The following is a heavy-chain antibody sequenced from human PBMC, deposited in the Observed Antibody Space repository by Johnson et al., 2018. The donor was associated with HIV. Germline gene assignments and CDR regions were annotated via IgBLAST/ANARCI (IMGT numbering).Heavy chain of an antibody. CDR3: AKDKDAFDI. J-gene: IGHJ3*02. CDR2: IWYDGSNK. V-gene: IGHV3-33*06. CDR1: GFNFSSYG. Sequence: QVQLVESGGGVVQPGRSLRLSCAASGFNFSSYGMHWVRQAPGKGLEWVAVIWYDGSNKYYADSVKGRFTISRDNSKNTLYLQMNSLRAEDTAVYYCAKDKDAFDIWGQGTMVTVSS.